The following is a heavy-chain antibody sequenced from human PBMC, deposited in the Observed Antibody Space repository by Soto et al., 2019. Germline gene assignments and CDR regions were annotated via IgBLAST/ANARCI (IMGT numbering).Heavy chain of an antibody. J-gene: IGHJ5*02. CDR3: ARGGDYHVNWFDP. D-gene: IGHD2-21*01. CDR1: GGSISSGGYT. Sequence: PSETLSLTCVASGGSISSGGYTWSWLRQPPGKGLEWIGYIYHSGSTSYTPSLKSRVAISVDASRNQFSLKLSSVTAADTAVYYCARGGDYHVNWFDPWGQGTLVTVSS. CDR2: IYHSGST. V-gene: IGHV4-30-2*01.